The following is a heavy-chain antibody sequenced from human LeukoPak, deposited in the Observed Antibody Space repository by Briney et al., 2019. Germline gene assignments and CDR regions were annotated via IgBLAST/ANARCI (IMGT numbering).Heavy chain of an antibody. Sequence: GGSLRLSCAASGFTFSNAWMSWVRQAPGKGLEWVGRIKSKTDGGTTDYAAPVKGRFTISRDDSKNTLYLQMNSLRAEDTAVYYCAASWKTGGPYYYGMDVWGQGTTVTVSS. D-gene: IGHD1-1*01. CDR3: AASWKTGGPYYYGMDV. CDR2: IKSKTDGGTT. J-gene: IGHJ6*02. CDR1: GFTFSNAW. V-gene: IGHV3-15*01.